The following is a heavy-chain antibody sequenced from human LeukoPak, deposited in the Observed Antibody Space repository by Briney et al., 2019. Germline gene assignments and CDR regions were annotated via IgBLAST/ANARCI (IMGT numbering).Heavy chain of an antibody. J-gene: IGHJ5*02. CDR1: GGSISSGSYY. CDR2: IYTSGST. D-gene: IGHD3-3*01. CDR3: ARAYDFWTNCFDP. Sequence: SQTLSLTCTVSGGSISSGSYYWSWIRQPAGKGLEWIGRIYTSGSTNYNPSLKSRVTISVDTSKNQFSLKLSSVTAADTAVYYCARAYDFWTNCFDPWGQGTLVTSPQ. V-gene: IGHV4-61*02.